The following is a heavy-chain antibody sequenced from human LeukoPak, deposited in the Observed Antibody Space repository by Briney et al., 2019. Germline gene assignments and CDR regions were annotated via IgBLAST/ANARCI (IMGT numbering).Heavy chain of an antibody. J-gene: IGHJ5*02. Sequence: XSVKVSCKVSGYTLTELSMHWVRQAPGKGLEWMGGFDPEDGETIYAQKFQGRVTMTEDTSTDTAYMELSSLRSEDTAVYYCATDGSGAAGWFDPWGQGTLVTVSS. CDR1: GYTLTELS. CDR2: FDPEDGET. V-gene: IGHV1-24*01. D-gene: IGHD3-10*01. CDR3: ATDGSGAAGWFDP.